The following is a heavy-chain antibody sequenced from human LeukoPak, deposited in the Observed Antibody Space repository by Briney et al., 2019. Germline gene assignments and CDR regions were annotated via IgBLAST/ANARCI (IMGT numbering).Heavy chain of an antibody. V-gene: IGHV7-4-1*02. CDR1: GYTFTSYA. D-gene: IGHD3-22*01. CDR2: INTNTGNP. CDR3: ARVPLPYYYDSSGYYSDY. J-gene: IGHJ4*02. Sequence: ASVKVSCKASGYTFTSYAMNWVRQAPGQGLEWMGWINTNTGNPTYAQGFTGRFVFSLDTSVSTAYLQISSLKAEDTAVYYCARVPLPYYYDSSGYYSDYWGQGTLVTVSS.